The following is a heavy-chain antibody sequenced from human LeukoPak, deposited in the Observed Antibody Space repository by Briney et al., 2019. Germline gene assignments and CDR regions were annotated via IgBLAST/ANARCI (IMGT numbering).Heavy chain of an antibody. CDR1: GFTFTSSA. V-gene: IGHV1-58*01. J-gene: IGHJ4*02. Sequence: SVKVSCKASGFTFTSSAAQWVRQARGQRLEWIGWIVVGSGNTNYAQKFQERVTITRDMSTSTAYMELSSLRSEDTAVYYCTVYYDGSRVGYWGQGILVTVSS. CDR2: IVVGSGNT. CDR3: TVYYDGSRVGY. D-gene: IGHD3-22*01.